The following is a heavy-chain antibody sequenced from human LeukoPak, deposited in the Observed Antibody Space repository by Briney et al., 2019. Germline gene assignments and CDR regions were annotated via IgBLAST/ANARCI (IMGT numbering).Heavy chain of an antibody. Sequence: ASVKVSCKVSGYTLTELSMHWVRQAPGKGLEWMGGFDPEDGETIYAQKFQGRVTMTGDTSTGTVYMELSSLRSEDTAVYYCARDRHSYGFSDDFDYWGQGTLVTVSS. D-gene: IGHD5-18*01. CDR2: FDPEDGET. CDR1: GYTLTELS. J-gene: IGHJ4*02. V-gene: IGHV1-24*01. CDR3: ARDRHSYGFSDDFDY.